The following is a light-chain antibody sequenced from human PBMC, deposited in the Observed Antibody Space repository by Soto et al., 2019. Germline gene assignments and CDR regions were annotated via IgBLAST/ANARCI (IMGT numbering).Light chain of an antibody. Sequence: DIQMTQSPSSLSASVGDRVTITCRTSQSINTYLNWYQQKPGKAPNLLIYTTSHLHSGVPSRFSGSGSGTDFTLTISSLQPEDCATYFCQQGDSTPYTFGQGTTLEIK. J-gene: IGKJ2*01. CDR1: QSINTY. CDR3: QQGDSTPYT. V-gene: IGKV1-39*01. CDR2: TTS.